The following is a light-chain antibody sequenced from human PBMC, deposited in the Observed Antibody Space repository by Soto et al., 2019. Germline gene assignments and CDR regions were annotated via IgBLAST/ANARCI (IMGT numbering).Light chain of an antibody. V-gene: IGKV1-17*03. CDR3: LQHDSFPPT. J-gene: IGKJ5*01. Sequence: DIQMTHSPSAMSASVGDRVTISCRASQDIGNHLAWFQQKPGKVPQRLIYAASSLQTGVPSRFSGSGSGTDFTLTINSLQPGDFATYYCLQHDSFPPTFGQGTRLEIK. CDR1: QDIGNH. CDR2: AAS.